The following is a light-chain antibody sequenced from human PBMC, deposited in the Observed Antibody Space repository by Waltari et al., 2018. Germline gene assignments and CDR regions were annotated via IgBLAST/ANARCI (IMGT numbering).Light chain of an antibody. V-gene: IGKV1-8*01. CDR2: AAS. J-gene: IGKJ4*01. Sequence: AIRMTQSPSSFSASPGDRVTITCRGSQCISSYLAWYQPKPGTAPKVLIYAASTLQSGVPSRFSGSGSGTDFTLTISCLQSEDFAIYYCQQYYSYPLTFGGGTRVEIK. CDR1: QCISSY. CDR3: QQYYSYPLT.